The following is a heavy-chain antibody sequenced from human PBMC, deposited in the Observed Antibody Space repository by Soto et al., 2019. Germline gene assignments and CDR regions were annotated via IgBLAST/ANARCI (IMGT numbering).Heavy chain of an antibody. D-gene: IGHD4-17*01. Sequence: QVQLVESGGGVVQPGRSLRLSCAASGFTFSSYGMHWVRQAPGKGLEWVAVIWYDGSNKYYADSVKGRFTISRDNSKNTLYLQMNSLRAEDTAVYYCAKSSTVTTDFDYWGQGTLVTVSS. CDR3: AKSSTVTTDFDY. V-gene: IGHV3-33*06. CDR1: GFTFSSYG. J-gene: IGHJ4*02. CDR2: IWYDGSNK.